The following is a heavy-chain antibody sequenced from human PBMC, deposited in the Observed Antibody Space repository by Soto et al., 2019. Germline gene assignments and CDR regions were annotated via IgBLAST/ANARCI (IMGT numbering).Heavy chain of an antibody. V-gene: IGHV3-21*01. CDR2: ISSSNSYI. CDR3: AKFGSTDAAVRV. D-gene: IGHD6-25*01. Sequence: EVQLVESGGGLVKPGGSLRLSCAASGFTFSSYSMNWVRQAPGRGLEWVSSISSSNSYIYYADLVKGRFTISRDNAKHSLYLQMTSLRAEHTAVYYCAKFGSTDAAVRVWGQGTMVTVSS. CDR1: GFTFSSYS. J-gene: IGHJ3*01.